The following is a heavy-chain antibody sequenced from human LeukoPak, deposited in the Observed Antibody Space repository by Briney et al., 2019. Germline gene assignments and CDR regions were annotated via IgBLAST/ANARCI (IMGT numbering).Heavy chain of an antibody. J-gene: IGHJ6*04. CDR3: ARAGQYSGSGYPYYYGMDV. V-gene: IGHV1-18*04. CDR1: GYTFTSYG. Sequence: ASVKVSCKASGYTFTSYGISWVRQAPGQGLEWMGWFSAYNGNTNYAQKLQGRVTMTTDTSTSTAYMELRSLRSDDTAVYYCARAGQYSGSGYPYYYGMDVWGKGTTVTVSS. D-gene: IGHD1-26*01. CDR2: FSAYNGNT.